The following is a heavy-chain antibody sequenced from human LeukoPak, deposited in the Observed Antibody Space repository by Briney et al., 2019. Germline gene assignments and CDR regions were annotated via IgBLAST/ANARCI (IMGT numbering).Heavy chain of an antibody. CDR2: ISGSGGST. J-gene: IGHJ4*02. D-gene: IGHD3-3*01. Sequence: GGSLRLSCAASGFTFSSYAMSWVRQAPGKGLEWVSAISGSGGSTYYADSVKGRFTISRDNSKNTLYLQMNSLRAEDTAVYYCARDPDFWSGYLDYWGQGTLVTVSS. V-gene: IGHV3-23*01. CDR1: GFTFSSYA. CDR3: ARDPDFWSGYLDY.